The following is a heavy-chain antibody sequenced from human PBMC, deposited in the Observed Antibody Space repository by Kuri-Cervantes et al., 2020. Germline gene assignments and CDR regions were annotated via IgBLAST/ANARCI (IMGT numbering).Heavy chain of an antibody. CDR3: ASSQGPGSGSYSPDAFDI. D-gene: IGHD3-10*01. CDR2: INAGNGNI. V-gene: IGHV1-3*01. Sequence: ASVKVSCKASGYTFTSYAMHWVRQAPGQRLEWMGWINAGNGNIKYSQKFQGRVTITRDTSASTAYMELSSLRSEDTAVYYCASSQGPGSGSYSPDAFDIWGQGTMVTVSS. J-gene: IGHJ3*02. CDR1: GYTFTSYA.